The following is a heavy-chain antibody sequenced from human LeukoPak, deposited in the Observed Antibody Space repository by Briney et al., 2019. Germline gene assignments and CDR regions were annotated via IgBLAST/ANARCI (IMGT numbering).Heavy chain of an antibody. D-gene: IGHD2-2*01. Sequence: SETLSLTCTVSGGSISSTNYYWGWIRQPPGKGPEWIGSIYYSGSTYYNPSLKSRVTISVDTSKNQFSLKLSSVTAADTAVYYCARGHYQVLWWWFDPWGQGTLVTVSS. CDR2: IYYSGST. CDR3: ARGHYQVLWWWFDP. V-gene: IGHV4-39*01. J-gene: IGHJ5*02. CDR1: GGSISSTNYY.